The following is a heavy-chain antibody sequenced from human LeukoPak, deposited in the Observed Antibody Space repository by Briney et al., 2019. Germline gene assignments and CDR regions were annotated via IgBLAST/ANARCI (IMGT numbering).Heavy chain of an antibody. CDR1: GFNFNTYT. V-gene: IGHV3-21*01. CDR3: VRGSYGAYDY. J-gene: IGHJ4*02. D-gene: IGHD4-17*01. CDR2: ISSDSSYI. Sequence: GGSLRLSCAASGFNFNTYTMNWVRQAPGKGLEWVSSISSDSSYIYYTDAVHGRFTVSRDDAKYSLYLQMNSLRAEDTAVYYCVRGSYGAYDYWGQGSLVTVSS.